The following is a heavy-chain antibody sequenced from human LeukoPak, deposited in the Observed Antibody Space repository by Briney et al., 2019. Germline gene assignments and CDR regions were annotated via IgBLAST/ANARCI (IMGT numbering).Heavy chain of an antibody. CDR1: GGSISSYC. J-gene: IGHJ6*03. CDR3: ARTSRDYYYYYLDV. V-gene: IGHV4-4*07. Sequence: KPSETLSLTCTVAGGSISSYCWSWIRQPARKWLEWIGRIYTSGSTTYNPSLKSRVTMSVDTSKNHFSLKLSSVTAADTAVYYCARTSRDYYYYYLDVWGKGTTGTVS. CDR2: IYTSGST.